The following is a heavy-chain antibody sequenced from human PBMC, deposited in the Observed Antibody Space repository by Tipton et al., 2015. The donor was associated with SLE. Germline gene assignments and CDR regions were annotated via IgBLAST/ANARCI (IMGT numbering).Heavy chain of an antibody. CDR3: ARGYYYDNSGYEA. CDR1: GYTFTNYG. D-gene: IGHD3-22*01. CDR2: ISAYNGNT. J-gene: IGHJ3*01. V-gene: IGHV1-18*04. Sequence: QLVQSGAEVKKPGSSVKVSCKASGYTFTNYGLNWVRQAPGQGLEWMGWISAYNGNTKYAQKFQGRVTMTTDTSTSTAYMELRSLRSDDTAVYYCARGYYYDNSGYEAWGQGTMVTVSS.